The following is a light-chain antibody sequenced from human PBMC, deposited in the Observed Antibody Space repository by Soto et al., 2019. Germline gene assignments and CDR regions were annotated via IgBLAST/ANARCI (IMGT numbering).Light chain of an antibody. V-gene: IGKV1-5*01. Sequence: DIQMTQSPSTLSASVGDRVTITCRASQSISSWLAWYQQKPGNAPKVLIYDASSSESGVPSRFSGSGSGTEFTLTISSLQPDDFATYYCQQYRSYWTFGQGTKVDIK. CDR3: QQYRSYWT. CDR2: DAS. J-gene: IGKJ1*01. CDR1: QSISSW.